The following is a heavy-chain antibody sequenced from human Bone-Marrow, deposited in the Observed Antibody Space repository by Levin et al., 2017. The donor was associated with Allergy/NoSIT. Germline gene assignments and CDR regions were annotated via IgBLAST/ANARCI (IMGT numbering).Heavy chain of an antibody. CDR1: GFTFSDHY. D-gene: IGHD2-21*02. CDR3: AKAGSRVTDNYQYAMDV. V-gene: IGHV3-72*01. Sequence: PGGSLRLSCTASGFTFSDHYMDWVRQDPGKGLEWVARIRDKGNSYTTKYAASVQGRFTISRDDSKNSVYLQMSSLKTEDTAVYYCAKAGSRVTDNYQYAMDVWGQGTTVTVSS. J-gene: IGHJ6*02. CDR2: IRDKGNSYTT.